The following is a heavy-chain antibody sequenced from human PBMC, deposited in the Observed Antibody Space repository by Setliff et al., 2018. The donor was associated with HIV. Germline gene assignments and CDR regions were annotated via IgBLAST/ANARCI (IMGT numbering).Heavy chain of an antibody. Sequence: PSETLSLTCTVSGGSISSYYWSWIRQPPGKGLEWIGYIYTSGSTNYNPSLKSRVTISVDTSKNQFSLKLSSVTAADTAVYFCAKRWGYSYVRAFDIWGQGTMVTVSS. J-gene: IGHJ3*02. V-gene: IGHV4-4*09. CDR2: IYTSGST. CDR1: GGSISSYY. CDR3: AKRWGYSYVRAFDI. D-gene: IGHD5-18*01.